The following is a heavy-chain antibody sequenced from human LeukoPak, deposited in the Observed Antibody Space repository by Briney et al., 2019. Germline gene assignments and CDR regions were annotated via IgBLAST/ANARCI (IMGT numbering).Heavy chain of an antibody. CDR1: GGTFSSYA. CDR2: IIPIFGTA. V-gene: IGHV1-69*13. D-gene: IGHD1-14*01. J-gene: IGHJ6*03. Sequence: SVKVSCKASGGTFSSYAISWVRQAPGQGLEWMGGIIPIFGTANYAQKFQGRVTITADESTSTAYMELSSLRSEDTAVYYCARANPKHYYMDVWGKGTTVTVSS. CDR3: ARANPKHYYMDV.